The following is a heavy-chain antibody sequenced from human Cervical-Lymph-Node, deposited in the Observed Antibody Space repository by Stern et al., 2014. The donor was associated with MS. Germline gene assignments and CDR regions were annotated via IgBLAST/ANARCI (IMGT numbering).Heavy chain of an antibody. CDR1: ESTFRTYW. J-gene: IGHJ4*02. V-gene: IGHV3-74*01. CDR2: INEDGSTT. Sequence: VQLLESGGGLVQPGGSLRLSCADSESTFRTYWMHWVRQVPGKELMWVSRINEDGSTTNYADSVKGRFTISRDNARNTLYLQMNSLRAEDTGIYYCARDLSGRDDSWGQGTLVTVSS. CDR3: ARDLSGRDDS. D-gene: IGHD1-26*01.